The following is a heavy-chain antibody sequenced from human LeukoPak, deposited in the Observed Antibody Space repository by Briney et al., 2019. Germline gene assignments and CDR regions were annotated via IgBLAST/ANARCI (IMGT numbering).Heavy chain of an antibody. CDR3: ASLHYDGSGAYYLSY. V-gene: IGHV3-23*01. J-gene: IGHJ4*02. Sequence: GRSLRLSCAASGSTLSSYAMTWVRQAPGKGLEWVSDIGDSGATTYYADSVKGRFTISRDNSKNTLYMQMSSLRAEDPAVDFCASLHYDGSGAYYLSYWGQGTLGTVSA. D-gene: IGHD3-10*01. CDR2: IGDSGATT. CDR1: GSTLSSYA.